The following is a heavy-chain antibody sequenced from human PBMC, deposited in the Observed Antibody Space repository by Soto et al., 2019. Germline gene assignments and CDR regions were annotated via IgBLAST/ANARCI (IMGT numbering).Heavy chain of an antibody. CDR1: GFTFSSYS. J-gene: IGHJ5*02. Sequence: GGSLRLSCAASGFTFSSYSMNWVRQAPGKGLEWVSSISSSSSYIYYADSVKGRFTISRDNAKNSLYLQMNSLRAEDTAVYYCARDSLQRQLWLRGNWFDPWGQGTLVTVSS. CDR2: ISSSSSYI. V-gene: IGHV3-21*01. CDR3: ARDSLQRQLWLRGNWFDP. D-gene: IGHD5-18*01.